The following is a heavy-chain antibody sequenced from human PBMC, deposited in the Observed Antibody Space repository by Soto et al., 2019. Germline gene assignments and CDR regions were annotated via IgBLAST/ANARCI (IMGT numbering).Heavy chain of an antibody. V-gene: IGHV3-9*01. CDR2: ISWNSGSI. CDR3: AKDRTISGSYWYFDL. Sequence: GGSLRLSCAASGFTFDDYAMHWVRQAPGKGLEWVSGISWNSGSIGHADSVKGRFTISRDNAKNSLYLQMNSLRAEDTALYYCAKDRTISGSYWYFDLWGRGTLVTVSS. J-gene: IGHJ2*01. CDR1: GFTFDDYA. D-gene: IGHD1-26*01.